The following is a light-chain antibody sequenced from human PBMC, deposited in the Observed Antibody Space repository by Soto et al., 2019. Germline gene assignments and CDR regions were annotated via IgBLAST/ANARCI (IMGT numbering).Light chain of an antibody. CDR2: RNN. Sequence: QSVLTQPPSPSGTPGQRVTISCAGNTTNLEDNHVYWYRRLPGTAPRLLLYRNNQRPSGVPDRFSGSKSGTSASLAISGLRPEDEADYFCVAWDHSLSVVVFGGGTKLTVL. CDR1: TTNLEDNH. CDR3: VAWDHSLSVVV. V-gene: IGLV1-47*01. J-gene: IGLJ2*01.